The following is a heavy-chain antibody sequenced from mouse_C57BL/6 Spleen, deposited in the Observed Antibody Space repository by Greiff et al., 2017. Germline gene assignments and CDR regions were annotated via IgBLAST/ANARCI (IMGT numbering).Heavy chain of an antibody. V-gene: IGHV1-69*01. CDR1: GYTFTSYW. J-gene: IGHJ3*01. CDR3: ARGYYGSSHVAWFAY. Sequence: QVQLQQPGAELVMPGASVKLSCKASGYTFTSYWMHWVKQRPGQGLEWIGEIDPSDSYTNYNHKFKGKSPLTVDKSSSTAYMQLSSLTSEDSAVYYCARGYYGSSHVAWFAYWGQGTLVTVSA. CDR2: IDPSDSYT. D-gene: IGHD1-1*01.